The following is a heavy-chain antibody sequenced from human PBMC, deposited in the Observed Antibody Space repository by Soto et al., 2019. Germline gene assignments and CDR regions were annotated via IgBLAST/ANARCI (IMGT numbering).Heavy chain of an antibody. CDR1: GITFTNNG. V-gene: IGHV3-21*06. CDR2: ITSSGPYT. Sequence: EVQLVESGGGLVKPGGSLRLSCAASGITFTNNGFNWVRQASGKGLEWVSSITSSGPYTSYADSVRGRFTLSSDNAKNSLYLRLNSMRVEGTAVYYCAACLSSTWNSAFAYWGQGALVTVSS. D-gene: IGHD1-7*01. J-gene: IGHJ4*02. CDR3: AACLSSTWNSAFAY.